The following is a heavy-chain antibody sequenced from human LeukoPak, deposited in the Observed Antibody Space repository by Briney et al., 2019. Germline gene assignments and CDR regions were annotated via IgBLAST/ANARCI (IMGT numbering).Heavy chain of an antibody. Sequence: ASVKVSCKVSGYTLTELSMHWVRQAPGKGLEWMGGFDPEDGETIYAQKFQGRVTMTRDTSTSTVYMELSSLRSEDTAVYYCALDSTGDYWGQGTLVTVSS. CDR2: FDPEDGET. D-gene: IGHD3-9*01. J-gene: IGHJ4*02. CDR3: ALDSTGDY. CDR1: GYTLTELS. V-gene: IGHV1-24*01.